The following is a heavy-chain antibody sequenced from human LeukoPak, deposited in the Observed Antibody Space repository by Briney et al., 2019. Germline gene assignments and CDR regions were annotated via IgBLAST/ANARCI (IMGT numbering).Heavy chain of an antibody. CDR3: ARGTLFEAFDI. CDR1: GFTFSSYG. Sequence: GGSLRLSCAASGFTFSSYGMNWVRQAPGKGLEWVSYISSSGSTIYYADSVKGRFTISRDNAKNSLYLQMNSLRAEDTAVYYCARGTLFEAFDIWGQGTMVTVSS. CDR2: ISSSGSTI. J-gene: IGHJ3*02. V-gene: IGHV3-48*04.